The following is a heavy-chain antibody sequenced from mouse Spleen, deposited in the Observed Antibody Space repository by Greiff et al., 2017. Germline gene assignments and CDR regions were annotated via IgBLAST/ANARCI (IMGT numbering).Heavy chain of an antibody. Sequence: VQLQQSGPVLVKPGASVKMSCKASGYTFTDYYMNWVKQSHGKSLEWIGVINPYNGGTSYNQKFKGKATLTVDKSSSTAYMELNSLTSEDSAVYYCARGSGNYVGFAYWGQGTLVTVSA. D-gene: IGHD2-1*01. CDR1: GYTFTDYY. J-gene: IGHJ3*01. V-gene: IGHV1-19*01. CDR3: ARGSGNYVGFAY. CDR2: INPYNGGT.